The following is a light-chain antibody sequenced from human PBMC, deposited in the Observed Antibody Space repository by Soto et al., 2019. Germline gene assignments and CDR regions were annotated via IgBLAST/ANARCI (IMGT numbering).Light chain of an antibody. Sequence: GDRVTITCRASQSISTWVAWYQQKPEKAPKLLIYGASSLESGVPSTFSGSGSGTEFTLTINSLQPDDFATYYCQQYNTCCTFGQGTKVEIK. CDR1: QSISTW. CDR2: GAS. CDR3: QQYNTCCT. J-gene: IGKJ1*01. V-gene: IGKV1-5*01.